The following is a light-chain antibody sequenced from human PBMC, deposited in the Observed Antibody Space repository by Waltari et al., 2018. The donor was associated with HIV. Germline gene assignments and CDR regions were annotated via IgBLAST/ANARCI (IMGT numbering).Light chain of an antibody. Sequence: QSVLTQPPSVSAAPGQKVTISCSGSSSNIGSHYVSWYQQLTGTAPKLLIYENKKRPSGIPDRFAGSKSGTAATLCITGLQTGDEADYYCGTWDSSLSAGVFGGGTKLTVL. CDR2: ENK. J-gene: IGLJ3*02. CDR3: GTWDSSLSAGV. V-gene: IGLV1-51*02. CDR1: SSNIGSHY.